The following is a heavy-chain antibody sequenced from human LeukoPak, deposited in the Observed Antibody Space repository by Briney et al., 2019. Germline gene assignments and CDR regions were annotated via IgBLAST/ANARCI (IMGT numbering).Heavy chain of an antibody. J-gene: IGHJ4*02. CDR2: ISYDGSNK. Sequence: PGGSLRLSCAASGFTFSSYAMRWVRQAPGKGLEWVAVISYDGSNKYYADSVKGRFTISRDNSKNTLYLQMNSLRAEDTAVYYCARAPRGFDYWGQGTLVTVSS. CDR3: ARAPRGFDY. V-gene: IGHV3-30-3*01. D-gene: IGHD3-16*01. CDR1: GFTFSSYA.